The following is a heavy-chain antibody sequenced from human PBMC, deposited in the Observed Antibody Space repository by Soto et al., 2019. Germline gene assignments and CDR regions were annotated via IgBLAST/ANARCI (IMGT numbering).Heavy chain of an antibody. CDR1: GTTFSTYA. CDR3: AQGHSSHFDILTGSDC. CDR2: ISYDGRIK. V-gene: IGHV3-30*18. Sequence: QVHLVESGGGVVQPGRSLRLSCAASGTTFSTYAMHWVRQAPGKGLEWVTVISYDGRIKYYADSVKGRFNVSRDNSKNTLYLRMNSLRAEDTAVYYCAQGHSSHFDILTGSDCWGQGTLVTVSS. J-gene: IGHJ4*02. D-gene: IGHD3-9*01.